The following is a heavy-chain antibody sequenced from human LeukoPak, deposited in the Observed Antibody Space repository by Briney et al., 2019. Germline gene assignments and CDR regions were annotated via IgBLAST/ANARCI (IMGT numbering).Heavy chain of an antibody. CDR2: ISAYNGNT. CDR3: ARSSGSYYNVWFDP. Sequence: GASVKVSCKASGYTFTSYGISWVRQAPGQGLEWMGWISAYNGNTNYAQKLQGRVTMTTDTSTSTAYMELRSLRSDDTAVYYCARSSGSYYNVWFDPWGQGTLVTVSS. V-gene: IGHV1-18*01. D-gene: IGHD3-10*01. J-gene: IGHJ5*02. CDR1: GYTFTSYG.